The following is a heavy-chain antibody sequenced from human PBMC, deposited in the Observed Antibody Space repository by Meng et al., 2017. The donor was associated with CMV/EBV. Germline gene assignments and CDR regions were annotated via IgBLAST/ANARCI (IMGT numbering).Heavy chain of an antibody. CDR3: ARGRSGWFTRSPHRNWFDP. CDR2: INHSGST. CDR1: GGSFSGYY. Sequence: SETLSLTCAVYGGSFSGYYWSGIRQPPGKGLEWIGEINHSGSTNYNPSLKSRVTISVDTSKNQFSLKLSSVTAADTAVYYCARGRSGWFTRSPHRNWFDPWGQGTLVTVSS. V-gene: IGHV4-34*01. D-gene: IGHD6-19*01. J-gene: IGHJ5*02.